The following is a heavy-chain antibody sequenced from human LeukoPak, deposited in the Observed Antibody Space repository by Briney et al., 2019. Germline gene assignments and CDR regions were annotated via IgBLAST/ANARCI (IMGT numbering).Heavy chain of an antibody. CDR3: ASSNSIHLLFDY. V-gene: IGHV4-59*08. CDR2: IYYSGST. Sequence: SENLSLTCTVSGGSISSYYWSWIRQPPGKGLEWIGYIYYSGSTNYNPSLKSRVTISVDTSKSQFSLKLSSVTAADTAVYYCASSNSIHLLFDYWGQGTLVTVSS. CDR1: GGSISSYY. D-gene: IGHD1-1*01. J-gene: IGHJ4*02.